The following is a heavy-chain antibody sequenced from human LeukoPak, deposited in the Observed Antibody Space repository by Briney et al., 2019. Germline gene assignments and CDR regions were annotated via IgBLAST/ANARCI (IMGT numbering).Heavy chain of an antibody. J-gene: IGHJ4*02. Sequence: SETLSLTCTVPGGSIRSSYYYWGWIRQPPGKGLEWIGSIYDSGSTNYNPSLKSRVTISADTSKNQFSLKLSSVTAADTAVYYCARGPFWSGYSPIDYWGQGTLVTVSS. D-gene: IGHD3-3*01. CDR2: IYDSGST. V-gene: IGHV4-39*07. CDR3: ARGPFWSGYSPIDY. CDR1: GGSIRSSYYY.